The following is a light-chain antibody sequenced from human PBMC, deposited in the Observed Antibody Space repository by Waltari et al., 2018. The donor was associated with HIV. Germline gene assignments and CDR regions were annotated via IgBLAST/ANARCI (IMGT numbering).Light chain of an antibody. V-gene: IGLV2-23*02. J-gene: IGLJ3*02. CDR1: SSEVGSSNS. CDR2: EVS. CDR3: CSYAGSSTL. Sequence: QSALTQPSSVSGSPGQSITICCTGTSSEVGSSNSVSWYQQQPGKAPKLMIYEVSKRPSGVSNRFSGSKSGNTASLTISGLQAEDEADYYCCSYAGSSTLFGGGTKLTVL.